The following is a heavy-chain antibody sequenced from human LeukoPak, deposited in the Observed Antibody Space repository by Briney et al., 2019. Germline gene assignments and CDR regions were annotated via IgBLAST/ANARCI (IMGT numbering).Heavy chain of an antibody. CDR3: ARHPSYTSGWPLDY. D-gene: IGHD6-19*01. CDR1: GYSFTNYW. CDR2: IYLGDSDT. Sequence: GESLKISCKGSGYSFTNYWIAWVRQMPGKDLEWMGIIYLGDSDTRYSPSFQGQVTISADKSISTAYLQWSSLKASDTAMYYCARHPSYTSGWPLDYWGQGTLVTVSS. V-gene: IGHV5-51*01. J-gene: IGHJ4*02.